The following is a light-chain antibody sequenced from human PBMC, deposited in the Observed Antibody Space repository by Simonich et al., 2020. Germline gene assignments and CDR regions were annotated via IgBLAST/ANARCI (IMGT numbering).Light chain of an antibody. CDR2: LNSDGSH. V-gene: IGLV4-69*01. Sequence: QLVLTQSPSASASLGASVKLTCTLSSGHSSYAIAWHQQQPEKGPRYLMKLNSDGSHSKGDWIPARFSGSSSGAERYLTISSLQSEDEADYYCQTWGTGVVFGGGTKLTVL. CDR1: SGHSSYA. CDR3: QTWGTGVV. J-gene: IGLJ2*01.